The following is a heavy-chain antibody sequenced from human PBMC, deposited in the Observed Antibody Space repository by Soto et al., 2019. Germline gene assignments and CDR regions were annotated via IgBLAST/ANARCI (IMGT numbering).Heavy chain of an antibody. V-gene: IGHV3-23*01. D-gene: IGHD3-3*01. J-gene: IGHJ4*02. CDR1: GFTFSSYA. Sequence: GGSLRLSCAASGFTFSSYAMSWVRQAPGKGLEWVSAISGSGGSTYYADSVKGRFTISRDNSKNTLYLQMNSLRAEDTAVYYCAKDSTDFWSGYYTYNFDYWGQGTLVTVSS. CDR2: ISGSGGST. CDR3: AKDSTDFWSGYYTYNFDY.